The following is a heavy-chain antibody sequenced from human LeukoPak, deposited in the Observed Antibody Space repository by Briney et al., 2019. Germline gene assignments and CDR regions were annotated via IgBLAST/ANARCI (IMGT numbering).Heavy chain of an antibody. V-gene: IGHV4-31*03. CDR1: GDSISSGGFY. CDR3: ARGSSSYYSWFDP. J-gene: IGHJ5*02. D-gene: IGHD6-13*01. CDR2: FYYTGST. Sequence: PSETLSLTCIVSGDSISSGGFYWGWIRQHPGKGLEWIGHFYYTGSTYYNPSLESRLTMSVDTSKNQFSLRLRSVTAADTAVYYCARGSSSYYSWFDPWGQGTLVAVSS.